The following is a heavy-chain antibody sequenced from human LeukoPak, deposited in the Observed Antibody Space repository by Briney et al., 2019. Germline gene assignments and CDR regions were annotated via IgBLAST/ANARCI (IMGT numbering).Heavy chain of an antibody. D-gene: IGHD3-22*01. CDR1: GYTFTSYG. CDR2: ISAYNGNT. Sequence: ASVKVSCKASGYTFTSYGISWVRQAPGQGLEWMGRISAYNGNTNYAQKLQGRVTMTTDTSTSTAYMELRSLRSDDTAVYYCARDIGYYDSSGYGYWGQGTLVTVSS. CDR3: ARDIGYYDSSGYGY. V-gene: IGHV1-18*01. J-gene: IGHJ4*02.